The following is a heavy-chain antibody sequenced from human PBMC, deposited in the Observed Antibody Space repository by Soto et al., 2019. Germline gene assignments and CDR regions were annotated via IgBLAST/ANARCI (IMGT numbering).Heavy chain of an antibody. V-gene: IGHV5-51*01. CDR3: ARTTAVPNSLRSRYFFDY. D-gene: IGHD4-17*01. Sequence: GESLKISCKTSGYRFTSYWIGWVRQMPGKGLEWMGIIYPSDSDTRYSPSFQGQVTISADKSINTAYLQWSSLKASDTAMYYCARTTAVPNSLRSRYFFDYWGQGTLVTVSS. CDR2: IYPSDSDT. CDR1: GYRFTSYW. J-gene: IGHJ4*02.